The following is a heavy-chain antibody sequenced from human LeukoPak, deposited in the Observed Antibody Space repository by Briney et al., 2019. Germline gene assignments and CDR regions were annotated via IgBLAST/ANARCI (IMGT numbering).Heavy chain of an antibody. Sequence: SETLSLTCAVYGGSFSGYYWSWIRQPPGKGLEWIGYIYHSGSTYYNPSLKSRVTISVDRSKNQFSLKLSSVTAADTAVYYCARDLVGATLDWGQGTLVTVSS. J-gene: IGHJ4*02. D-gene: IGHD1-26*01. CDR1: GGSFSGYY. V-gene: IGHV4-34*01. CDR2: IYHSGST. CDR3: ARDLVGATLD.